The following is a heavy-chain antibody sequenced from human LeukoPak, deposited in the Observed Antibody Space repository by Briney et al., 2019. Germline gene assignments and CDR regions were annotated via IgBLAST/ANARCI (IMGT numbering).Heavy chain of an antibody. CDR3: AKLYCSGGSCYPSAHLWTFDY. D-gene: IGHD2-15*01. V-gene: IGHV3-7*03. Sequence: PGGSLRLSCAASGFTFSSYWMSWVRQAPGKGLEWVANIKQDGSEKYYVDSVKGRFTISRDNAKNSLYLQMNSLRAEDTAVYYCAKLYCSGGSCYPSAHLWTFDYWGQGTLVTVSS. J-gene: IGHJ4*02. CDR2: IKQDGSEK. CDR1: GFTFSSYW.